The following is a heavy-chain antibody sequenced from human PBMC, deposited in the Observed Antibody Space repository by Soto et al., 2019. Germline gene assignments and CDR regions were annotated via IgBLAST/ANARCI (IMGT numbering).Heavy chain of an antibody. D-gene: IGHD3-3*01. CDR3: AKASRITIFGVVINYFDY. CDR1: GFTFSSYA. Sequence: GGSLRLSCAASGFTFSSYAMSWVRQAPGKGLEWVSAISGSGGSTYYADSVKGRFTISRDNSKNTLYLQMNSLRAEDTAVYYCAKASRITIFGVVINYFDYWGQGTLVTVSS. CDR2: ISGSGGST. J-gene: IGHJ4*02. V-gene: IGHV3-23*01.